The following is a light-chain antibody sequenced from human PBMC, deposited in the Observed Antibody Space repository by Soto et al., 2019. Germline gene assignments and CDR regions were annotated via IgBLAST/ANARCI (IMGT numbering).Light chain of an antibody. CDR3: APWDDSLNGWV. CDR1: SSNIGSNT. J-gene: IGLJ3*02. CDR2: SNN. V-gene: IGLV1-44*01. Sequence: QSVLTQPPSASGTPGQRVTISCSGSSSNIGSNTVNWYQQLPGTAPKLLIYSNNQRPSGVPDRFSGSKSGTSASLAISGLQSEDEADYYCAPWDDSLNGWVFGGGTKLTV.